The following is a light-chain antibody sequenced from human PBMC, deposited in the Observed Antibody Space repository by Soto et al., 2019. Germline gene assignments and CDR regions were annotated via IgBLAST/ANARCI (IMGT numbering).Light chain of an antibody. CDR3: QQSETYPLT. Sequence: DIQMTQSPSTLSASVGDRVTITCRASQTISTWLAWYQHKPGKAPNLLIYDASTLMSGVPSRFSGSGSGTEFTLTISSPQPGDFATYYCQQSETYPLTFGQGTRLEIK. CDR1: QTISTW. V-gene: IGKV1-5*01. J-gene: IGKJ5*01. CDR2: DAS.